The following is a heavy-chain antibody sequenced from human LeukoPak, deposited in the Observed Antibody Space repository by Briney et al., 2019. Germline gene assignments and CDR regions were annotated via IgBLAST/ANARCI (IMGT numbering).Heavy chain of an antibody. D-gene: IGHD4-23*01. CDR1: GGSISSYY. Sequence: SETLSLTCTDSGGSISSYYWSWIRQPPGKGLEWIGYIYYSGSTNYNPSLKSRVTISVDTSKNQFSLKLSSVTAADTAVYYCAGGLPTTVAPPSYYFDYWGQGTLVTVSS. CDR2: IYYSGST. CDR3: AGGLPTTVAPPSYYFDY. V-gene: IGHV4-59*01. J-gene: IGHJ4*02.